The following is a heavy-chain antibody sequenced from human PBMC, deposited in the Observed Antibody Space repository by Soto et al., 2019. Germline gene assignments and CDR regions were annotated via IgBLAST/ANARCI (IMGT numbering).Heavy chain of an antibody. CDR3: ARFYGGSNWFDP. CDR1: GYIFTSYY. D-gene: IGHD4-17*01. CDR2: ISAYNGNT. V-gene: IGHV1-18*04. J-gene: IGHJ5*02. Sequence: ASVKVSCKASGYIFTSYYIHWVRQAPGQGLEWMGWISAYNGNTNYAQKLQGRVTMTTDTSTSTAYMELRSLRSDDTAVYYCARFYGGSNWFDPWGQGTLVTVSS.